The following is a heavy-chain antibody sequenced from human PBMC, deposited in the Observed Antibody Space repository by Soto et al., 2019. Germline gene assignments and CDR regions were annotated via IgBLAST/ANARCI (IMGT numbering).Heavy chain of an antibody. CDR1: GYTFTSYG. CDR3: AGDPDVLLWFGENYYGMDV. Sequence: GASVKVSCKASGYTFTSYGISWVRQAPGQGLEWMGWISAYNGNTNYAQKLQGRDTMTTDTSTSTAYMELRSLRSDDTAVYSCAGDPDVLLWFGENYYGMDVWGQGTMVTVSS. J-gene: IGHJ6*02. V-gene: IGHV1-18*04. CDR2: ISAYNGNT. D-gene: IGHD3-10*01.